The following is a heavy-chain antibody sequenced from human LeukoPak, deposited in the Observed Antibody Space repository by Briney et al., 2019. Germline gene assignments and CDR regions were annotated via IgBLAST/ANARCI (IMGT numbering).Heavy chain of an antibody. D-gene: IGHD3-3*01. CDR2: IYHSGST. V-gene: IGHV4-30-2*01. Sequence: TLSLTCAVSGGSISSGGYSWSWIRQPPGQGLEWIGYIYHSGSTYYNPSLKSRVTISVDRSKNQFSLKLSSVTAADAAVYYCARASWVLRFLEWFDPWGQGTLVTVSS. CDR1: GGSISSGGYS. J-gene: IGHJ5*02. CDR3: ARASWVLRFLEWFDP.